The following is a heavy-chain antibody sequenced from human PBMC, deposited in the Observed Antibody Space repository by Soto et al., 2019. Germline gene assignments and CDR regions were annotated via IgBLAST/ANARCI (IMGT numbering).Heavy chain of an antibody. CDR2: ISGSGGST. J-gene: IGHJ6*02. D-gene: IGHD3-9*01. Sequence: PGGSLRLSCAASGFTFSSYAMSWVRQAPGKGLEWVSAISGSGGSTYYADSVKGRFTISRDNSKNTLYLQMNSLRAEDTAVYYCAKSGRGYDILTGYLNYYYGMDVWGQGTTVTVSS. CDR3: AKSGRGYDILTGYLNYYYGMDV. CDR1: GFTFSSYA. V-gene: IGHV3-23*01.